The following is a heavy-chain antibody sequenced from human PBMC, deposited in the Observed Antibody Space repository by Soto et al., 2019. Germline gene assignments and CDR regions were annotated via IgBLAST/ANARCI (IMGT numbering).Heavy chain of an antibody. CDR1: GFTFSDYG. J-gene: IGHJ4*02. D-gene: IGHD1-7*01. V-gene: IGHV3-30*18. Sequence: QVQLVESGGGVVQPGTSLSLSCAASGFTFSDYGMHWVRQAPGEGLEWVAVISYDGSNKHYADSVKGRFTISRDNSKNTLYLQMNSLRAEDTAVYYCAKDARELPLTWGQGTLVTVSS. CDR3: AKDARELPLT. CDR2: ISYDGSNK.